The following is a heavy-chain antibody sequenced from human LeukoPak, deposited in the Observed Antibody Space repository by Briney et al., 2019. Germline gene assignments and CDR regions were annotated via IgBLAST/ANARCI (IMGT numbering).Heavy chain of an antibody. CDR3: AGGSSGYFFSFDY. V-gene: IGHV3-48*03. D-gene: IGHD3-22*01. CDR2: ISSSGSTI. CDR1: GFTFSSYE. J-gene: IGHJ4*02. Sequence: PGGSLRLSCAASGFTFSSYEMNWVRQAPGKGLEWVSYISSSGSTIYYADSVKGRFTISRDNAKNSLYLQMSSLRAEDTAVYYCAGGSSGYFFSFDYWGQGTLATVSS.